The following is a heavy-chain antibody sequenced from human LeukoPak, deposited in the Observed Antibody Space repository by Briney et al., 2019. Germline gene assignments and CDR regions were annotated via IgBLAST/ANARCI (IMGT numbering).Heavy chain of an antibody. J-gene: IGHJ4*02. D-gene: IGHD6-19*01. Sequence: GGSLRLSCAASGFTFSSYGMHWVRQAPGKGLEWVAVIWYDGSNKYYADSVKGRFTISRDNSKNTLYLQMNSLRAEDTAVYYCAKRLAVAGHPSFDYWGQGTLVTVSS. CDR3: AKRLAVAGHPSFDY. CDR2: IWYDGSNK. V-gene: IGHV3-33*06. CDR1: GFTFSSYG.